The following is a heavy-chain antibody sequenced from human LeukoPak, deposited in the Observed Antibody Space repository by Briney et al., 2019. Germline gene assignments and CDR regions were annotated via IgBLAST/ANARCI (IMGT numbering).Heavy chain of an antibody. CDR3: ARAPEAGYSSSWSLDY. CDR2: ISGSGGST. Sequence: PGGSLRLSCAASGFTFSSYAMSWVRQAPGKGLEWVSAISGSGGSTYYADSVQGRFAISRDNSKNTLYLQMGSLRAEDMAVYYCARAPEAGYSSSWSLDYWGQGTLVTVSS. V-gene: IGHV3-23*01. CDR1: GFTFSSYA. J-gene: IGHJ4*02. D-gene: IGHD6-13*01.